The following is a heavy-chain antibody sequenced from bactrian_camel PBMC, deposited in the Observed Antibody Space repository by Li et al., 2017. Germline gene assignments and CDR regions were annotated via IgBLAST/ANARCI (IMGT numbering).Heavy chain of an antibody. Sequence: HVQLVESGGGSVRAGGSLRLSCAVSGIGYSLYCTGWFRQVPGKEREGVATINTRGSNTYYADFVKGRFTVSRDNATNTVYLQMNSLKPEDTAVYYCVSLVGRPLVHQGTQVTVS. D-gene: IGHD2*01. J-gene: IGHJ4*01. CDR1: GIGYSLYC. CDR2: INTRGSNT. V-gene: IGHV3S54*01.